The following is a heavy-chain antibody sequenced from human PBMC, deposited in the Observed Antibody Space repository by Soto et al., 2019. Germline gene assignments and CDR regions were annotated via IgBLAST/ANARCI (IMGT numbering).Heavy chain of an antibody. V-gene: IGHV1-2*02. Sequence: QLHLVQSGAVVKKPGASVTVSCSASGYPVTAYYMHWVRQAPGRGLEWMGGINPATGAGKYTKTYQGRVTTTRNTHRNTEFMRPTRLTTEEKALVYSAGGGGVGVAGSAAFDMWGQGTLVTVPS. J-gene: IGHJ3*02. CDR3: AGGGGVGVAGSAAFDM. CDR1: GYPVTAYY. CDR2: INPATGAG. D-gene: IGHD3-3*01.